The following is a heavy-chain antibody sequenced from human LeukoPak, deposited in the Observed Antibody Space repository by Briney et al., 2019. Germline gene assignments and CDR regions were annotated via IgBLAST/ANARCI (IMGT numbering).Heavy chain of an antibody. V-gene: IGHV4-4*02. CDR2: IYHSGST. Sequence: SETLSLTCAVSGGSISSSNWWSWVRQPPGKGLEWIGEIYHSGSTNYNPSLKSRVTISVDTSKDQFSLKLSSVTAADTAVYYCARGIYSGYDRSFDCWGQGTLVTVSS. CDR3: ARGIYSGYDRSFDC. D-gene: IGHD5-12*01. CDR1: GGSISSSNW. J-gene: IGHJ4*02.